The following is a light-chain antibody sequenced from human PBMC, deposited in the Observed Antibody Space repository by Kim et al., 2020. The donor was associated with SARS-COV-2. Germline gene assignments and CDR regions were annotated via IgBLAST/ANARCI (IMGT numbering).Light chain of an antibody. V-gene: IGKV6-21*01. CDR2: FAS. J-gene: IGKJ2*01. CDR3: HQTTNLPLT. Sequence: EIVLTQSPDFQSVTPKEIVTITCRASQNIGNNLHWYQQKPGQSPKLLIQFASQSFSGVPSRFSGSGSGTYFTLTINSLEAEDAATYYCHQTTNLPLTFGQGTKLEI. CDR1: QNIGNN.